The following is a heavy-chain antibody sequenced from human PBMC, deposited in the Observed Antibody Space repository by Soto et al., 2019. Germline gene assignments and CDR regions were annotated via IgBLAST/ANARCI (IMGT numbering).Heavy chain of an antibody. J-gene: IGHJ4*02. CDR1: GFAFSNAW. D-gene: IGHD3-22*01. Sequence: GGSLRLSCAASGFAFSNAWMNWVRQAPGKGLEWVGRIKSKTDGETTDYAAPVKGRFTISRDDSKNTLYLQMNSLKTEDTAVYYCTTDDYDSSGYVLLDYWGQGTLVTVSS. CDR2: IKSKTDGETT. V-gene: IGHV3-15*07. CDR3: TTDDYDSSGYVLLDY.